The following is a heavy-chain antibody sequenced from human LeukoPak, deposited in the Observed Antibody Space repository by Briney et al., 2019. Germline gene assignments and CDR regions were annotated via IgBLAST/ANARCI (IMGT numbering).Heavy chain of an antibody. CDR2: ISGSGGST. J-gene: IGHJ4*02. Sequence: LSGGSLRLSCAASGFTFSSYAMSWVRQAPGKGLEWVSAISGSGGSTYYTDSVKGRFTISRDNSKNTLYLQMNSLRAEDTAVYYCAKEIVNDPRDDYDFWSGYYLKWDYFDYWGQGTLVTVSS. CDR1: GFTFSSYA. CDR3: AKEIVNDPRDDYDFWSGYYLKWDYFDY. V-gene: IGHV3-23*01. D-gene: IGHD3-3*01.